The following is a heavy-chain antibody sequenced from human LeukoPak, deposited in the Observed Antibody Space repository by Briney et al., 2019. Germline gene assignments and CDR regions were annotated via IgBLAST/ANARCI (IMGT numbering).Heavy chain of an antibody. Sequence: GGSLRLSCAASGFTFSSYAMHWVRQAPGKGLEWVAVISYDGSNKYYADSVKGRFTISGDNSKNTLYLQMNSLRAEDTAVYYCASKGDTAMVSDAFDIWGQGTMVTVSS. D-gene: IGHD5-18*01. CDR2: ISYDGSNK. CDR1: GFTFSSYA. V-gene: IGHV3-30*04. CDR3: ASKGDTAMVSDAFDI. J-gene: IGHJ3*02.